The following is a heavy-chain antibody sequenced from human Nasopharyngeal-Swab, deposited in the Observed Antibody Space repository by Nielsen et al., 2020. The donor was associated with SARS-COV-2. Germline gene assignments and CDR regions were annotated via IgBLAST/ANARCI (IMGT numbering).Heavy chain of an antibody. CDR3: AKDITSGDTMATHYYYGMDV. Sequence: GGSLRLSCAASGFTFDDYVMHWVRQAPGKGLEWVSGISWNSGSIGYADSVKGRFTISRDNAKNSLYLQMNSLRAEDTALYYCAKDITSGDTMATHYYYGMDVWGQGTTVTVSS. D-gene: IGHD2-21*01. V-gene: IGHV3-9*01. CDR1: GFTFDDYV. CDR2: ISWNSGSI. J-gene: IGHJ6*02.